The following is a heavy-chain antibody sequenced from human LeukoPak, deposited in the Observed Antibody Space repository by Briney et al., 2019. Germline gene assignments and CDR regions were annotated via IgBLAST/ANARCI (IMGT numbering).Heavy chain of an antibody. D-gene: IGHD3-10*01. V-gene: IGHV3-23*01. CDR3: ARARRELASGDAFDL. CDR2: ISGSGGST. J-gene: IGHJ3*01. Sequence: GGSLRLSCAASGFTFSSYAMSWVRQAPGKGLEWVSAISGSGGSTYYADSVKGRFTISRDNSKNTVYLQMSSLRSEDTALYYCARARRELASGDAFDLWGQGTMVTVSS. CDR1: GFTFSSYA.